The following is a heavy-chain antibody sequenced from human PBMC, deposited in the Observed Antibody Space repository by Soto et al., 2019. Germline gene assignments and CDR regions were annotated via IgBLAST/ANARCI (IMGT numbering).Heavy chain of an antibody. D-gene: IGHD2-2*01. CDR3: GRDLTSNANCIDP. J-gene: IGHJ5*02. CDR2: IYYTGKT. V-gene: IGHV4-30-4*01. Sequence: SETLSLTCSVSGDYIHVGGYYWTWIRQRPGKGLEWMGYIYYTGKTYYNPSLESRLTMSVDRSKNQFSLRLASVTAADTAVYFCGRDLTSNANCIDPWGQGTLVTSPQ. CDR1: GDYIHVGGYY.